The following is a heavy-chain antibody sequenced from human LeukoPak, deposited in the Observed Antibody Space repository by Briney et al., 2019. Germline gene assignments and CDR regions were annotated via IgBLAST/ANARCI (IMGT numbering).Heavy chain of an antibody. D-gene: IGHD4-23*01. J-gene: IGHJ4*02. CDR1: GGSISSGDYY. CDR3: ARDLLNEGNHLDY. CDR2: IYYSGST. Sequence: PSETLSLTCTVSGGSISSGDYYWSWIRQPPGKGLEWIGYIYYSGSTYYNPSLESRVTISVDTSKNQFSLKLSSVTAADTAVYYCARDLLNEGNHLDYWAREPWSPSPQ. V-gene: IGHV4-30-4*01.